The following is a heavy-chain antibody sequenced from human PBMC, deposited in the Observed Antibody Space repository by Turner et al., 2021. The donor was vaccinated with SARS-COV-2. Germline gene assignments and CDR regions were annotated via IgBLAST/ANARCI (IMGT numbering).Heavy chain of an antibody. CDR1: GFTFSTYW. Sequence: EVQLVESGGGLVQPGGSLRLSCAASGFTFSTYWMHWVRQAPGKGLVWVSRIDTDGSTTNYADSVKGRFTISRDNAKNTLYLQMNSLRAEDTAVYYCGRDLSGRSDYWGQGTLVTVS. J-gene: IGHJ4*02. CDR3: GRDLSGRSDY. CDR2: IDTDGSTT. D-gene: IGHD1-1*01. V-gene: IGHV3-74*01.